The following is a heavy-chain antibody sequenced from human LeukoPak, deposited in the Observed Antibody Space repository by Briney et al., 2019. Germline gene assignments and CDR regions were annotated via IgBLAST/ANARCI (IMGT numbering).Heavy chain of an antibody. CDR3: ARGGTYYDILTGWDNWFDP. D-gene: IGHD3-9*01. CDR1: GGSISSYY. V-gene: IGHV4-59*01. CDR2: IYYSGST. J-gene: IGHJ5*02. Sequence: PSGTLSLTCTVSGGSISSYYWSWIRQPPGKGLEWIGYIYYSGSTNYNPSLKSRVTISVDTSKNQFSLKLSSVTAADTAVYYCARGGTYYDILTGWDNWFDPWGQGTLVTVSS.